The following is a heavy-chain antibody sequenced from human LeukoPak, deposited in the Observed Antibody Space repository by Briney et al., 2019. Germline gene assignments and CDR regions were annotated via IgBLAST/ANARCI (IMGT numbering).Heavy chain of an antibody. V-gene: IGHV3-23*01. CDR2: ISGSGGST. CDR1: GFTFSSYA. Sequence: GRTLRLSCAASGFTFSSYAKSWVRHAPGKGLEWVSAISGSGGSTYYADSVKSRFTISRDNTKNTLYLLMNSLRAEATAVYYCAKDKFRAYYYDRSGYPFDYWGQGTLVTVSS. CDR3: AKDKFRAYYYDRSGYPFDY. J-gene: IGHJ4*02. D-gene: IGHD3-22*01.